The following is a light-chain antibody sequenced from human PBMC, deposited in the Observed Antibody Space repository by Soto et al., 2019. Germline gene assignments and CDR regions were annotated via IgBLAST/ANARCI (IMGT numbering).Light chain of an antibody. V-gene: IGKV1-39*01. J-gene: IGKJ3*01. CDR2: AAS. Sequence: DIQMTQSPSSLSASVGDRVTVTCRASQTISTYLNWYHQKPGKAPKLLIYAASSLQSGVPSRFSGSVSGTDFNLTISSLQPEDFATYYCQQSYSTPLTLGPGTKVDIK. CDR1: QTISTY. CDR3: QQSYSTPLT.